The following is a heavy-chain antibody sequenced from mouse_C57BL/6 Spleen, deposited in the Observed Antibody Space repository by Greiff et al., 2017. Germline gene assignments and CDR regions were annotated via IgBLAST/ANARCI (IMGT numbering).Heavy chain of an antibody. Sequence: VMLVESGAELMKPGASVKLSCKATGYTFTGYWIEWVKQRPGHGLEWIGEILPGSGSTNYNEKFKGKATFTADTSSNTAYMQLSSLTTEDSAIYYCARTIATAQLPFFAYWGQGTLVTVSA. D-gene: IGHD1-2*01. J-gene: IGHJ3*01. CDR2: ILPGSGST. CDR1: GYTFTGYW. CDR3: ARTIATAQLPFFAY. V-gene: IGHV1-9*01.